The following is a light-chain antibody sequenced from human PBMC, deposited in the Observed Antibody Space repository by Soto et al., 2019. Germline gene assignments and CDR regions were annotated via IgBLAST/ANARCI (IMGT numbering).Light chain of an antibody. CDR1: SSDVGGYNY. V-gene: IGLV2-8*01. CDR2: EVS. CDR3: SSYAGSNNLVV. Sequence: QSALTQPPSASGSPGQSVTISCTGTSSDVGGYNYVSWYQQHPGKAPKLMIYEVSKRPSGVPDRFSGSKSGNTASLTVSGLQAKDEADYYCSSYAGSNNLVVFGGGTKLTV. J-gene: IGLJ2*01.